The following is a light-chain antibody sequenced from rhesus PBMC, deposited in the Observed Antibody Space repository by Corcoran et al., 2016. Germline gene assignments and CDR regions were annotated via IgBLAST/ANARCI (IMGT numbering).Light chain of an antibody. Sequence: DIQMTQSPSSLSASVGDRVTITCRASQGINNWLAWYQQKPGKAPKLLMYRASNLETGVPSRFSGSGSGTDFTLTIRSLQPEVIATYYCQHHANSPFTFGPGTKLDIK. CDR3: QHHANSPFT. J-gene: IGKJ3*01. CDR2: RAS. CDR1: QGINNW. V-gene: IGKV1-69*01.